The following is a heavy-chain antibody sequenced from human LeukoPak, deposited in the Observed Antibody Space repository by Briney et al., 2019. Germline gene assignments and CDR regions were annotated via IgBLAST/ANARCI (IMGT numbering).Heavy chain of an antibody. CDR2: INHSGST. V-gene: IGHV4-34*01. J-gene: IGHJ6*03. CDR3: ARARKYYYYMDV. CDR1: GGSFSGYY. Sequence: SETLSLTRAVYGGSFSGYYWSWIRQPPGKGLEWIGEINHSGSTNYNPSLKSRVTISVDTSKNQFSLKLSSVTAADTAVYYCARARKYYYYMDVWGKGTTVTVSS.